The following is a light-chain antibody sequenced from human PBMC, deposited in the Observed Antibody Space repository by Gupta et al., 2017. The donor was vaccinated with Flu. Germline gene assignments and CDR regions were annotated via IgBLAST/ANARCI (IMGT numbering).Light chain of an antibody. V-gene: IGLV1-40*01. CDR1: SSNYGANYD. CDR3: QSTETSGNGEV. CDR2: GKT. J-gene: IGLJ2*01. Sequence: VTSTATGSSSNYGANYDVSWYQHRAGTAPKLLIYGKTNRHSGVSDRFSGSKSGTSASLAITGLQAEEEADYFCQSTETSGNGEVFGGGTKLTVL.